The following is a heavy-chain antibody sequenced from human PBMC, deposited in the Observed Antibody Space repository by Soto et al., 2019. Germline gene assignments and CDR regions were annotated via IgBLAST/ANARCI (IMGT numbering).Heavy chain of an antibody. CDR1: AGSFSGYY. D-gene: IGHD3-22*01. Sequence: QVQLQQWGAGLLKPSETLSLTCAVYAGSFSGYYWSWIRQPPGKGLEWIGEINHSGSTNYNPSLKGRVTISVDTSKNQFSLKLGSVTAADTAVYYCARGVLYGSSGYYPYYFDYWGQGTLVTVSS. J-gene: IGHJ4*02. V-gene: IGHV4-34*01. CDR2: INHSGST. CDR3: ARGVLYGSSGYYPYYFDY.